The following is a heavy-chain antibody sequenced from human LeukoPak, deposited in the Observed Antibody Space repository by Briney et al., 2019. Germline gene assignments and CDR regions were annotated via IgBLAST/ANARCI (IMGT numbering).Heavy chain of an antibody. Sequence: GGSLRLSCAASGFTFSTNSMNWVRQAPGKGLEWLSYISSGSSTIYYADSVKGRFTISRDNAKNSVYLQMNSLRAEDTAVYYCARTGYEADYYYYGMDVWGQGTTVTVSS. J-gene: IGHJ6*02. V-gene: IGHV3-48*04. CDR3: ARTGYEADYYYYGMDV. D-gene: IGHD5-12*01. CDR2: ISSGSSTI. CDR1: GFTFSTNS.